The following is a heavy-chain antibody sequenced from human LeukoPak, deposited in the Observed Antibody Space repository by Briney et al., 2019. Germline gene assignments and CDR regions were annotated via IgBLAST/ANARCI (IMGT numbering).Heavy chain of an antibody. Sequence: SETLSLTCTVSGGSISSGGYYWSWIRQHPGKGLEWIGYIYYSGSTYYNPSLKSRVTISVDTSKNQFSLKLSSVTAADTAVYYCARGPWYYDSSDYLGDAFDIWGQGTMVTVSS. CDR3: ARGPWYYDSSDYLGDAFDI. D-gene: IGHD3-22*01. CDR1: GGSISSGGYY. CDR2: IYYSGST. V-gene: IGHV4-31*03. J-gene: IGHJ3*02.